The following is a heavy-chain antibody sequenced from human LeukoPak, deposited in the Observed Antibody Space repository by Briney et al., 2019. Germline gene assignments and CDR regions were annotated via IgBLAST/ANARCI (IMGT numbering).Heavy chain of an antibody. CDR3: ARDAISFDY. CDR2: ISGSGGST. D-gene: IGHD2-2*02. J-gene: IGHJ4*02. V-gene: IGHV3-23*01. CDR1: DFSFITYA. Sequence: GGSLRLSCAASDFSFITYAMSWVRQAPGKGLEWVSTISGSGGSTYYADSVKGRFTISRDNSKNTLYLQMNSLRAEDTAVYYCARDAISFDYWGQGTLVTVSS.